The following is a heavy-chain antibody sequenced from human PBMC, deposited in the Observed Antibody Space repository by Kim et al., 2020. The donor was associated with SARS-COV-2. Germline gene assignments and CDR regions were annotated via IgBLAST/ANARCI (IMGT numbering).Heavy chain of an antibody. CDR3: ARGTRHSSWTFDY. V-gene: IGHV3-21*01. Sequence: YADSVKGRFNISRDNAKNSLYLQINSLRAEDTAVYYCARGTRHSSWTFDYWGQGALVTVSS. J-gene: IGHJ4*02. D-gene: IGHD6-13*01.